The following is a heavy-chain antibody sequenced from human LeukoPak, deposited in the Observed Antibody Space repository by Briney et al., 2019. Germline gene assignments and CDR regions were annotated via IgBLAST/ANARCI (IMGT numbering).Heavy chain of an antibody. V-gene: IGHV3-23*01. CDR2: ISGSGGST. Sequence: GGSLRLSCAASGFTFSSYAMSWVRQAPGKGLEWVSAISGSGGSTYYADSVKGRFTISRDNSKNTLYLQMNSLRAEDTAVYYCAKDGLGIWSRGYFDYWGQGTLVTVSS. D-gene: IGHD7-27*01. CDR1: GFTFSSYA. CDR3: AKDGLGIWSRGYFDY. J-gene: IGHJ4*02.